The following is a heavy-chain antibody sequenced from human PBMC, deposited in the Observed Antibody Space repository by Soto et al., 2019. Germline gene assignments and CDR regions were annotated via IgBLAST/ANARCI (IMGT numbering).Heavy chain of an antibody. D-gene: IGHD5-18*01. CDR1: GVSITWYY. V-gene: IGHV4-59*12. CDR3: AKWGSYGYFPYYFDY. Sequence: SETLSLTCDVSGVSITWYYWSWIRKSPGKGLEWIAYIYYSGSINYNPSLKSRVTISGDTSKNQFSLKLSSVTAADTAIYYCAKWGSYGYFPYYFDYWGQGTLVNVSS. J-gene: IGHJ4*02. CDR2: IYYSGSI.